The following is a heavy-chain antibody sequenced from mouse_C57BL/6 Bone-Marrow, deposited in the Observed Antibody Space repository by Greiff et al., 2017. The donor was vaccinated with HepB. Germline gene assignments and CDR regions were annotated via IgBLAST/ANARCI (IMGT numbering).Heavy chain of an antibody. V-gene: IGHV1-82*01. Sequence: VQLQQSGPELVKPGASVKISCKASGYAFSSSWMNWVKQRPGKGLEWIGRISPGDGDTNYNGKFKGKATLTADKAASPAYRQRSSLTSEDSAVYFCARAFPADYWGQGTTLTVSS. CDR2: ISPGDGDT. CDR1: GYAFSSSW. CDR3: ARAFPADY. J-gene: IGHJ2*01. D-gene: IGHD3-1*01.